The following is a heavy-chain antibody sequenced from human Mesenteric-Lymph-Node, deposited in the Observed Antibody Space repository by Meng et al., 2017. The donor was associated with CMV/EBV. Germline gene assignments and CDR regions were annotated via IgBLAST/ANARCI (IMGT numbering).Heavy chain of an antibody. V-gene: IGHV3-21*01. D-gene: IGHD5-18*01. J-gene: IGHJ4*02. Sequence: GGSLRLSCAASQFRFSDYSMVWVRQAPGKGLEWVASITTSGTYVYYANSVKGRFTISRDNARNSVFLQMDSLRAEDTAVYYCTRDTAVDADMAGALDSWGQGELVTVSS. CDR3: TRDTAVDADMAGALDS. CDR2: ITTSGTYV. CDR1: QFRFSDYS.